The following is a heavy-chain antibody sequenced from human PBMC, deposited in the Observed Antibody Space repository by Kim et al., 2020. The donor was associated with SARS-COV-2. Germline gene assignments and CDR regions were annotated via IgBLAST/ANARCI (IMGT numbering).Heavy chain of an antibody. CDR1: GFTFGDYA. CDR3: TRDRRDMPDSSGYFSSPNDY. CDR2: IRSKAYGGTT. Sequence: GGSLRLSCTASGFTFGDYAMSWFRQAPGKGLEWVGFIRSKAYGGTTEYAASVKGRFTISRDDSKSIAYLQMNSLKTEDTAVYYCTRDRRDMPDSSGYFSSPNDYWGQGTLVTVSS. V-gene: IGHV3-49*03. D-gene: IGHD3-22*01. J-gene: IGHJ4*02.